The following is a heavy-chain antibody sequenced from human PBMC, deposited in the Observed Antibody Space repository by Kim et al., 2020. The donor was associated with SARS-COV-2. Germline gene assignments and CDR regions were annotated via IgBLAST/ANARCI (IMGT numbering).Heavy chain of an antibody. D-gene: IGHD3-3*01. CDR2: TYQSGST. V-gene: IGHV4-39*01. CDR3: ARQQARITIFGVVIAYFDY. Sequence: SETLSLTCTVSGGSISSSSYYWGWIRQPPGKGLAWIGSTYQSGSTYYRPSLKSRVTISVDTSKNQFSLKLSSVTAADTAVYYCARQQARITIFGVVIAYFDYWGQGTLVTVSS. CDR1: GGSISSSSYY. J-gene: IGHJ4*02.